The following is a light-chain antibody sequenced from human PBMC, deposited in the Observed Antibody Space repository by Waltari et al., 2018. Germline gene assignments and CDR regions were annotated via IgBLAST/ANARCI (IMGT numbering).Light chain of an antibody. CDR2: DVT. Sequence: QSALTQPASVSGSPGQSITISCTGSSSDVGRYNFVPWYQQHPGKAPKLMIYDVTDRPSGVSNRFSGSKSGNTASLTISGLQPEDEADYYCSSHTTSSTLVFGGGTRVTVL. J-gene: IGLJ3*02. V-gene: IGLV2-14*03. CDR3: SSHTTSSTLV. CDR1: SSDVGRYNF.